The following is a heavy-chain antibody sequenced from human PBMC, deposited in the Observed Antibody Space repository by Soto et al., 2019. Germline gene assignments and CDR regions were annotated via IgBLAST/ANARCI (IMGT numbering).Heavy chain of an antibody. CDR2: ISGSGGST. CDR1: GFTFSSYA. V-gene: IGHV3-23*01. J-gene: IGHJ4*02. D-gene: IGHD6-6*01. Sequence: PGGSLRLSCAASGFTFSSYAMSWVLQAPGKGLEWVSAISGSGGSTYYADSVKGRFTISRDNSKNTLYLQMNSLRAEDTAVYYCAKDQGAGGQLEDYYWGQGTLVTVSS. CDR3: AKDQGAGGQLEDYY.